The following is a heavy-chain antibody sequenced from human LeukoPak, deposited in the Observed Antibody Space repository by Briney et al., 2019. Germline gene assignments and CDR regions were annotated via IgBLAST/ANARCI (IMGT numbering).Heavy chain of an antibody. V-gene: IGHV4-4*07. CDR1: GGSISSCY. D-gene: IGHD3-3*01. CDR2: IYTSGST. J-gene: IGHJ5*02. Sequence: PSETLSLTCTVSGGSISSCYWSWIRQPAGKGLEWIGRIYTSGSTNYNPSLKSRVTMSVDTSKNQFSLKLSSVTAADTAVYYCARDYYDFWSGSPYNWFDPWGQGTLVTVSS. CDR3: ARDYYDFWSGSPYNWFDP.